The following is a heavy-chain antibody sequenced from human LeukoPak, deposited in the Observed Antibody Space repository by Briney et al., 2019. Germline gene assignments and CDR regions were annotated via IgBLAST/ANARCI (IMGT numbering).Heavy chain of an antibody. CDR2: IYYSGST. CDR1: GGSISSGGYY. D-gene: IGHD2-8*01. CDR3: ARETVQGFVPYFDY. J-gene: IGHJ4*02. V-gene: IGHV4-31*03. Sequence: SETLSLTCTVSGGSISSGGYYWSWIRQHPGKGLEWIGYIYYSGSTYYNPSLKSRVTISVDTSKNQFSLKLSSVTVADTAVYYCARETVQGFVPYFDYWGQGTLVTVSS.